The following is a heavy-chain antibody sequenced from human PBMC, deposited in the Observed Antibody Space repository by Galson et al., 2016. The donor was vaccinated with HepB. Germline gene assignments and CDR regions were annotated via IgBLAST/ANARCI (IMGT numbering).Heavy chain of an antibody. CDR1: RFSLTDFT. V-gene: IGHV3-30-3*01. Sequence: SLRLSCAASRFSLTDFTVHWVRQAPGKGLEWLALISHDGNTAHYADSVKGRFTVSRDNSKNTLYLQMNSVRAEDPAVYYCARDSLGHCFMKTCDDLDNWGRGTLVTVAS. J-gene: IGHJ4*02. D-gene: IGHD3-16*01. CDR2: ISHDGNTA. CDR3: ARDSLGHCFMKTCDDLDN.